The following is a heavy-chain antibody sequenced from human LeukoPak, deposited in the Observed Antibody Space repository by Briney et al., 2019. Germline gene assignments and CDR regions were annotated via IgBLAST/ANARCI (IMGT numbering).Heavy chain of an antibody. J-gene: IGHJ6*03. CDR1: GVSISSSSYN. CDR2: MYYGGRT. D-gene: IGHD3/OR15-3a*01. Sequence: SETLSLTCTVSGVSISSSSYNWGWIRQPPGKGLEWIASMYYGGRTYYNPSLKSRVTISVDTSKNQFSLKLSSVTAADTAVYYCARVSDWSYMDVWGKGTTVTVSS. CDR3: ARVSDWSYMDV. V-gene: IGHV4-39*07.